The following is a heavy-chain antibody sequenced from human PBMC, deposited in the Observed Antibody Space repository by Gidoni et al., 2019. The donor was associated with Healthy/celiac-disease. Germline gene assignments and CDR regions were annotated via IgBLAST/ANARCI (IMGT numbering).Heavy chain of an antibody. D-gene: IGHD6-19*01. J-gene: IGHJ6*02. Sequence: QMQLVQSGPEVKKPGTSVTVSCKASGFTFTSSAVQWVRQARGQRLEWIGWIVVGSGNTNYAQKFQERVTITRDMSTSTAYMELSSLRSEDTAVYYCAARGLSGWSPYYYYGMDVWGQGTTVTVSS. CDR1: GFTFTSSA. CDR2: IVVGSGNT. CDR3: AARGLSGWSPYYYYGMDV. V-gene: IGHV1-58*01.